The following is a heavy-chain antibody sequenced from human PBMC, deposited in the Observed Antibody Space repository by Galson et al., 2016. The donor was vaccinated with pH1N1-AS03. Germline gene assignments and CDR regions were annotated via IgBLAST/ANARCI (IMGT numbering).Heavy chain of an antibody. J-gene: IGHJ3*02. V-gene: IGHV3-21*01. CDR3: ARSRSPDYYDSSTYRPDAFDI. CDR2: ISSSGNYK. CDR1: GFTFSSYS. D-gene: IGHD3-22*01. Sequence: SLRLSCAASGFTFSSYSMNWVRQAPGKGPEWVSSISSSGNYKYYADSVKGRFTVSRDNAMNSLYLQMNSLRAEDTALYYCARSRSPDYYDSSTYRPDAFDIWGQGTMVTVSS.